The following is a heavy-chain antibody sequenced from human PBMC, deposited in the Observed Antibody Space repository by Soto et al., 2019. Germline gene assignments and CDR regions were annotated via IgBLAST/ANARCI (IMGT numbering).Heavy chain of an antibody. D-gene: IGHD6-19*01. J-gene: IGHJ6*03. CDR2: IKQDGSEK. Sequence: GGSLRLSCAASGFTFSSYWMSWVRQAPGKGLEWVANIKQDGSEKYYVDSVKGRFTISRDNAKNSLYLQMNSLRAEDTAVYYCARDRANSSGWYYYYYMEVWGKGTTVTVSS. V-gene: IGHV3-7*01. CDR1: GFTFSSYW. CDR3: ARDRANSSGWYYYYYMEV.